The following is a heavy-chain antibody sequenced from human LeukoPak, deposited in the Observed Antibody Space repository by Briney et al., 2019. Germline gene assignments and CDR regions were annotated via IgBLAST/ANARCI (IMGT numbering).Heavy chain of an antibody. CDR1: GFTFSSYE. D-gene: IGHD3-22*01. CDR3: ARRVIVVGLDY. J-gene: IGHJ4*02. Sequence: GGSLRLSCAASGFTFSSYEMNWVRQAPGKGLEWVSYISRSGSAIYYADSVKGRFTISRDNAKNSLHLQMNSLRAEDTAVYYCARRVIVVGLDYWGQGTLVTVSS. V-gene: IGHV3-48*03. CDR2: ISRSGSAI.